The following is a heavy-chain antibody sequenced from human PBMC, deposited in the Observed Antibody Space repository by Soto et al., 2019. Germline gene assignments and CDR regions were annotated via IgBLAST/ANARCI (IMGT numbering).Heavy chain of an antibody. CDR2: INPSSGST. CDR3: ARGSGSFSVYFDY. J-gene: IGHJ4*02. V-gene: IGHV1-46*01. CDR1: GYTFTNYH. Sequence: QVQLVQSGAEVKKPGASVKVSCKASGYTFTNYHMHWVRQAPGQGLEWMAIINPSSGSTGYAQKFQGRVTMTRDTSTSTVYMELSSLRSEDTAVYYCARGSGSFSVYFDYWGQGTLVTVSS. D-gene: IGHD1-26*01.